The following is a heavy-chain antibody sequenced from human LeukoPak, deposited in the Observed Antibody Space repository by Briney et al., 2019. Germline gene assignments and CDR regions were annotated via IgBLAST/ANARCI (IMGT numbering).Heavy chain of an antibody. CDR2: INTNTGNP. J-gene: IGHJ3*02. D-gene: IGHD6-19*01. V-gene: IGHV7-4-1*02. CDR1: GYTFTSYA. CDR3: ASRAEAGTGGAFDI. Sequence: ASVKVSCKASGYTFTSYAMNWVRQAPGQGLEWMGWINTNTGNPTYAQGFTGQFVFSLDTSVSTAYLQISSLKAEDTAMYYCASRAEAGTGGAFDIWGQGTMVTVSS.